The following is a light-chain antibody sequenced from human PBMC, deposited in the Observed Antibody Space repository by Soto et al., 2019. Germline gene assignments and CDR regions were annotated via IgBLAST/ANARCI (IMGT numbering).Light chain of an antibody. Sequence: DIQMTQSPSSLSASVGDRVTITCRASQSISSYLNWYQQKPGKAPKLLIYAASSLQSGVPSRFSGSGSGTDFTLTISSLQPEAFATYYCQQSYSTPPTFGQGTQVEIK. CDR1: QSISSY. CDR2: AAS. V-gene: IGKV1-39*01. J-gene: IGKJ1*01. CDR3: QQSYSTPPT.